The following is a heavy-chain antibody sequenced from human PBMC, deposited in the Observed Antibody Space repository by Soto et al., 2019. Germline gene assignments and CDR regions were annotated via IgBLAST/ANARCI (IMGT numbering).Heavy chain of an antibody. CDR1: GFVFSNYG. Sequence: PGGSLRLSCAASGFVFSNYGMHWVRQAPGKGLEWVAVIWDDGSNKYYADSVKGRFTIARYNSKNTVYLQMDSLRAEDTAVHYCATEGSSGWYDYWGQGTLVTVSS. CDR2: IWDDGSNK. J-gene: IGHJ4*02. CDR3: ATEGSSGWYDY. D-gene: IGHD6-19*01. V-gene: IGHV3-33*01.